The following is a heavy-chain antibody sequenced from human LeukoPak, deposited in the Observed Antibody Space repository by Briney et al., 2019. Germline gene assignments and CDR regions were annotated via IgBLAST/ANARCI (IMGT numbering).Heavy chain of an antibody. CDR2: IIPIFGTA. D-gene: IGHD3-22*01. J-gene: IGHJ5*02. CDR1: GGTFISYA. CDR3: ARAAPPQWYYDSSGYFNWFDP. Sequence: GASVKVSCKASGGTFISYAISWVRQAPGQGLEWMGGIIPIFGTANYAQKFQGRVTITADESTSTAYMELSSLRSTDTAVYYCARAAPPQWYYDSSGYFNWFDPWGQGTLVTVSS. V-gene: IGHV1-69*13.